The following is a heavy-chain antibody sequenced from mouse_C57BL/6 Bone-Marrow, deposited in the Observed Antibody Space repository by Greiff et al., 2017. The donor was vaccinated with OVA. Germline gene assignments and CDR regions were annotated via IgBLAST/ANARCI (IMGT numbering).Heavy chain of an antibody. J-gene: IGHJ2*01. CDR2: IYPGSGST. V-gene: IGHV1-55*01. CDR3: AREGYDGYYFDY. D-gene: IGHD2-3*01. CDR1: GYTFTSYW. Sequence: QVHVKQPGAELVKPGASVKMSCKASGYTFTSYWITWVKQRPGQGLEWIGDIYPGSGSTNYNEKFKSKATLTVDTSSSTAYMQLSSLTSEDSAVYYCAREGYDGYYFDYWGQGTTLTVSS.